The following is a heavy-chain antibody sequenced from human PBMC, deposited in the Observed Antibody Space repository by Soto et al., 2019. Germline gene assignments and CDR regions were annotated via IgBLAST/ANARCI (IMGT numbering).Heavy chain of an antibody. CDR2: IYYSGST. Sequence: PSETLSLTCTVSGGSISSGDYYWSWIRQPPGKGLEWIGYIYYSGSTYYNPSLKSRVTISVDTSKNQFSLKLSSVTAADTAVYYCATGNYYDIFPIDYWGQGTLVTV. J-gene: IGHJ4*02. V-gene: IGHV4-30-4*01. D-gene: IGHD3-9*01. CDR3: ATGNYYDIFPIDY. CDR1: GGSISSGDYY.